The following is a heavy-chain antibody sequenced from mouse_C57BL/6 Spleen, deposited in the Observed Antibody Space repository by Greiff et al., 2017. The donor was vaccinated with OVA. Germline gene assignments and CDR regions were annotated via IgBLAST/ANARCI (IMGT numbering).Heavy chain of an antibody. V-gene: IGHV5-4*03. J-gene: IGHJ3*01. CDR1: GFTFSSYA. D-gene: IGHD4-1*01. CDR2: ISDGGTYT. Sequence: EVKLVESGGGLVKPGGSLKLSCAASGFTFSSYAMSWVRQTPEKRLEWVATISDGGTYTYYPDNVKGRFTISRDNAKNNLYLQMSHLKSEDTAMYYCARLNWDWFAYWGQGTLLTVSA. CDR3: ARLNWDWFAY.